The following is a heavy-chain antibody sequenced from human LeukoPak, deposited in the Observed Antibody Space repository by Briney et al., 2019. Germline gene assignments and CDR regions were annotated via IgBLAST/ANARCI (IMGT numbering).Heavy chain of an antibody. V-gene: IGHV4-39*07. Sequence: SETLSLTCAVSGGSVSSTSYYWGWIRQPPGKGLEWIGSMYYTGNTYYSPSLKSRVNISVDRSKNQLSLKVSSVTAADTAVYYCAREGYDSKVYYKADYWGQGTLVTVSS. J-gene: IGHJ4*02. CDR3: AREGYDSKVYYKADY. CDR1: GGSVSSTSYY. D-gene: IGHD3-22*01. CDR2: MYYTGNT.